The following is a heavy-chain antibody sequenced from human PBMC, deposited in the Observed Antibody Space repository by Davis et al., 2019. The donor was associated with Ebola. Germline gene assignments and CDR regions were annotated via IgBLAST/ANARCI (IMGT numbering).Heavy chain of an antibody. D-gene: IGHD2-15*01. Sequence: PGGSLRLSCVASGFTFSSSWMSWVRQAPGKGLQWVANIKEDGSARYYDDSLKGRFTISRDNGKNSLYLQINSLRVEDTAVYYCAKGGYCRGGSCPIPPLEYWGQGTLATVSS. J-gene: IGHJ4*02. CDR3: AKGGYCRGGSCPIPPLEY. CDR2: IKEDGSAR. CDR1: GFTFSSSW. V-gene: IGHV3-7*01.